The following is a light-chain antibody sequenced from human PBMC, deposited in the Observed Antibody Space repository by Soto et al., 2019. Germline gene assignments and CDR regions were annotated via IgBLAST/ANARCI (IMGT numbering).Light chain of an antibody. CDR2: DAY. J-gene: IGKJ4*01. Sequence: DIQMTQSPSSLSASVGDSVTIPCRASLTISSSLTWYQHKPGTAPRVLIYDAYTLSSGVPSTFSGSGSGTDFTLTISSLQPEDFATYYCQQSSNTPLTFGGGTKVDIK. CDR1: LTISSS. CDR3: QQSSNTPLT. V-gene: IGKV1-39*01.